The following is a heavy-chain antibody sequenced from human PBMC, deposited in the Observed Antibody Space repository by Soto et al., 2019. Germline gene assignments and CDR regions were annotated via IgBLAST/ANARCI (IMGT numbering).Heavy chain of an antibody. CDR1: GFTFSSYA. D-gene: IGHD2-15*01. J-gene: IGHJ4*02. CDR2: ISYDGSNK. V-gene: IGHV3-30-3*01. CDR3: ARDLGYCSGGSCYVFDY. Sequence: QVQLVESGGGVVQPGRSLSLSCAASGFTFSSYAMHWVRQAPGKGLEWVAVISYDGSNKYYADTVKGRFTISKDNSKNTLYLQMNSLRAEDTAVYYCARDLGYCSGGSCYVFDYWGQGTLVTVSS.